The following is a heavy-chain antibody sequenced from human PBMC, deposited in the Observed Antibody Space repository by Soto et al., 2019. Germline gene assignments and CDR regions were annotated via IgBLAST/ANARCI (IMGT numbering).Heavy chain of an antibody. CDR2: ISSSSSTI. J-gene: IGHJ6*03. D-gene: IGHD1-26*01. V-gene: IGHV3-48*01. Sequence: LEWFSYISSSSSTIYYADSVKGRFTISRDNAKNSLYLQMNSLRAEDTAVYYCARDGSVWPYYYYYMDVRGKGTTVTVPS. CDR3: ARDGSVWPYYYYYMDV.